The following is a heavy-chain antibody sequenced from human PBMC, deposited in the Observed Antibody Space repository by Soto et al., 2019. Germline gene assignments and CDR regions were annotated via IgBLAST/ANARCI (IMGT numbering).Heavy chain of an antibody. CDR2: ISGSGGST. D-gene: IGHD6-13*01. V-gene: IGHV3-23*01. Sequence: GGSLRLSCAASGFTFSINAMSWVRQAPGKGLEWVSAISGSGGSTYYADSVKGRFTISRDNSKNTLYLQMNSLRAEDTAVYYCAKENGYSSSWFEFDYWGQGTLVTVSS. J-gene: IGHJ4*02. CDR3: AKENGYSSSWFEFDY. CDR1: GFTFSINA.